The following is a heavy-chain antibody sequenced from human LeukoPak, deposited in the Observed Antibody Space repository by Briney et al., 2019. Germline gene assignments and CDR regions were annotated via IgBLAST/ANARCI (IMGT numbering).Heavy chain of an antibody. Sequence: ASVKVSCKASGYTFTSYGISWVRQAPGQGLEWMGWISAYNGNTNYAQKLQGRVTMTTDTSTSTAYMELRSLRSDDTAVYYCARDRYYDFWSGYYPYYFDYWGQGTLVTVSS. D-gene: IGHD3-3*01. J-gene: IGHJ4*02. CDR1: GYTFTSYG. CDR3: ARDRYYDFWSGYYPYYFDY. CDR2: ISAYNGNT. V-gene: IGHV1-18*01.